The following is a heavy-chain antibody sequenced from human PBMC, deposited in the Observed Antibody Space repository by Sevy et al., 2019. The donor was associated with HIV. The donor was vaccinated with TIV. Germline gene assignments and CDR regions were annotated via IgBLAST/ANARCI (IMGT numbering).Heavy chain of an antibody. D-gene: IGHD3-16*01. Sequence: QLGGSLRLSCAASGFSFSSYAMSWVRQAPGKGLEWVSSISSNSSYYADSVKGRFTISRDSSKNTLFLQMNSLRAEDTAVYYCAKDQLGGRYNANSYDRFGMDVWGQGTTVTVSS. J-gene: IGHJ6*02. V-gene: IGHV3-23*01. CDR3: AKDQLGGRYNANSYDRFGMDV. CDR1: GFSFSSYA. CDR2: ISSNSS.